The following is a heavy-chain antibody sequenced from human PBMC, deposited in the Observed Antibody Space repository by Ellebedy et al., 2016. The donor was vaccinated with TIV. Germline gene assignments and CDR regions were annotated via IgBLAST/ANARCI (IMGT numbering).Heavy chain of an antibody. CDR3: ATYPVSYYFDGPFEY. Sequence: GESLKISXVVSGITFSSYTMNCVRQAPGKGLEWVSSISSDENYIYYRDSLKGRFTISRDNAKNSLYLQMSSLRAEDTAVYYCATYPVSYYFDGPFEYWGLGALVTVSS. CDR1: GITFSSYT. D-gene: IGHD3-22*01. CDR2: ISSDENYI. J-gene: IGHJ4*02. V-gene: IGHV3-21*01.